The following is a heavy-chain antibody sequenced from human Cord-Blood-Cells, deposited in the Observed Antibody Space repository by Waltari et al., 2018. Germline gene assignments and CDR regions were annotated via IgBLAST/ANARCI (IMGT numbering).Heavy chain of an antibody. J-gene: IGHJ4*02. Sequence: QVQLVQSGAEVKKPGSSVKVSCKASGGTFSSYAISWVRQAPGQGLEWMGGISPSFGTANYAQKFQGRVTITADESTSTAYMELSSLRSEDTAVYYCASSLNVELAEYYFDYWGQGTLVTVSS. V-gene: IGHV1-69*01. CDR3: ASSLNVELAEYYFDY. D-gene: IGHD1-1*01. CDR1: GGTFSSYA. CDR2: ISPSFGTA.